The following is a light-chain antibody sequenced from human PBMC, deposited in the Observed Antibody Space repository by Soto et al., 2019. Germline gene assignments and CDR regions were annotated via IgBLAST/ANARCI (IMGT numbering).Light chain of an antibody. V-gene: IGKV3-11*01. CDR2: DAS. CDR1: QSVSSY. J-gene: IGKJ1*01. Sequence: EIVLTQSPAPLSLSPGARATLSCRASQSVSSYLAWYQQKPGQAPRLLIYDASNRATGIPARFSGSGSGTDFTLTISSLEPEDFAVYYCQQRSNWPATFGQGTKVDIK. CDR3: QQRSNWPAT.